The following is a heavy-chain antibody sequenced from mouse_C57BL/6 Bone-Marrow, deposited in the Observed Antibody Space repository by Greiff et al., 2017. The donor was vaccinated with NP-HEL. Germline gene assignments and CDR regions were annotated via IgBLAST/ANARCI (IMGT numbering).Heavy chain of an antibody. CDR2: IDPENGDT. CDR3: TKGYDWDY. CDR1: GFNIKDDY. Sequence: VQLQQSGAELVRPGASVKLSCTASGFNIKDDYMHWVKQRPEQGLEWIGWIDPENGDTEYASKFQGKATITADTSSNTAYLQLSSLTSEDTAVYYCTKGYDWDYWGQGTTLTVSS. J-gene: IGHJ2*01. D-gene: IGHD2-2*01. V-gene: IGHV14-4*01.